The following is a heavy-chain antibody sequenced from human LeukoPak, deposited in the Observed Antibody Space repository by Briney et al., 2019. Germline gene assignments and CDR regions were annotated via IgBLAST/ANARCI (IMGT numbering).Heavy chain of an antibody. V-gene: IGHV4-34*01. CDR1: GGSFSGYY. CDR3: ARCFGVVIIEYYYYYGMDV. J-gene: IGHJ6*02. Sequence: PSETLSLTCAVYGGSFSGYYWSWIRQPPGKGLEWIGEINHSGSTNYNPSLKSRVTISVDTSKNQFSLKLSSVTAADTAVYYCARCFGVVIIEYYYYYGMDVWGQGTTVTVSS. CDR2: INHSGST. D-gene: IGHD3-3*01.